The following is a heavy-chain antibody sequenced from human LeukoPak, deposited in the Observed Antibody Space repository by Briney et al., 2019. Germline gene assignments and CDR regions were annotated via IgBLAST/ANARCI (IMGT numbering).Heavy chain of an antibody. CDR2: INHSGST. D-gene: IGHD3-3*01. CDR1: GGSFSGYY. CDR3: ARGFRSLEWLPHYYYYGMDV. V-gene: IGHV4-34*01. J-gene: IGHJ6*02. Sequence: PSETLSLTRAVYGGSFSGYYWSWIRQPPGKGLEWIGGINHSGSTNYNPSLKSRVTISVDTSKNQFSLKLSSVTAADTAVYYCARGFRSLEWLPHYYYYGMDVWGQGTTVTVSS.